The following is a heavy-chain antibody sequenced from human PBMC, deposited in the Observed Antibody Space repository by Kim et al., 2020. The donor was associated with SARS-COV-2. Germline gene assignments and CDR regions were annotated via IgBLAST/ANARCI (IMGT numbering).Heavy chain of an antibody. CDR1: GGSFSGYY. Sequence: SETLSLTCAVYGGSFSGYYWSWIRQPPGKGLEWIGEINHSGSTNYNPSLKSRVTISVDTSKNQFSLKLSSVTAADTAVYYCARGNPSGYYFNYYYYMDVWGKGTTVTVSS. CDR3: ARGNPSGYYFNYYYYMDV. J-gene: IGHJ6*03. CDR2: INHSGST. V-gene: IGHV4-34*01. D-gene: IGHD3-3*01.